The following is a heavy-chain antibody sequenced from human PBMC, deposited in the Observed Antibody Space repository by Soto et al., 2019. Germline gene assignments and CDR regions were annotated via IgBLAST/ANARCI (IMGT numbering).Heavy chain of an antibody. CDR2: IYYSGST. CDR1: GCSISSSSYY. D-gene: IGHD6-19*01. V-gene: IGHV4-39*01. CDR3: ASPRPWLVQVDY. J-gene: IGHJ4*02. Sequence: SETLSLTCTVSGCSISSSSYYWGWIRQPPGKGLEWIGSIYYSGSTYYNPSLKSRVTISVDTSKNQFSLKLSSVTAADTAVYYCASPRPWLVQVDYWGQGTLVTVSS.